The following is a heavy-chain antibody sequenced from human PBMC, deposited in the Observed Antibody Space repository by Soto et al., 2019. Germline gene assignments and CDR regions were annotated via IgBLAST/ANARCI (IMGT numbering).Heavy chain of an antibody. CDR2: IYYTGST. CDR1: GGSISSYY. Sequence: PSETLSLTCTVSGGSISSYYWSWIRQPPGKGLEWIGHIYYTGSTNYNPSLKSRVTISVDTSKNQFSLKLSSVAAADTAVFYCAGLRQQLDKNFDSWGPGTLVTVSS. J-gene: IGHJ4*02. D-gene: IGHD6-13*01. CDR3: AGLRQQLDKNFDS. V-gene: IGHV4-59*08.